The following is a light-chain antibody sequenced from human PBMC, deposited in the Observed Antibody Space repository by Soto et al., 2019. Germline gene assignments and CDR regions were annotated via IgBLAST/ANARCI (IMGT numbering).Light chain of an antibody. CDR1: QSLLHSDGKTY. V-gene: IGKV2D-29*01. CDR3: MQSIQLIT. Sequence: ILMTQTPLSLSIIPGQTASISCKSSQSLLHSDGKTYFDGYVQKAGQAPQPLIYEVSNRFSGVPERFSGSGSRTDFTLKISRVEAEDVGVYYCMQSIQLITFGQGTRLEIK. J-gene: IGKJ5*01. CDR2: EVS.